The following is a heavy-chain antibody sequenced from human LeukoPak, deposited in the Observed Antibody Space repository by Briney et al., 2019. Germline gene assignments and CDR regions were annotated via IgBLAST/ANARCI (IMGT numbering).Heavy chain of an antibody. Sequence: VASVRVSCKASGYRFSDYYMHWVRQAPGQGLVWMGRINSNSGGTGFAEKFRGRVTMTRDTSISTAYMELSRLTSDDTAVYYCARAGGTYYYESSGYYYQNWFDSWGQGTLVTVSS. D-gene: IGHD3-22*01. CDR1: GYRFSDYY. CDR3: ARAGGTYYYESSGYYYQNWFDS. V-gene: IGHV1-2*06. CDR2: INSNSGGT. J-gene: IGHJ5*01.